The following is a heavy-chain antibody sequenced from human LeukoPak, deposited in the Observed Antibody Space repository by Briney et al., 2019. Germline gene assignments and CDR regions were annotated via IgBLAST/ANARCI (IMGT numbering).Heavy chain of an antibody. Sequence: SETLSLTCTVSGGSISSSSYYWGWIRQPPGKGLEWIGSIYYSGSTYYNPSLKSRVTISVDTSKNQFSLKLSSVTAADTAVYYCARGGRAPYRYGTYFDYWGQGTLVTVSS. D-gene: IGHD4-17*01. CDR1: GGSISSSSYY. CDR3: ARGGRAPYRYGTYFDY. V-gene: IGHV4-39*01. J-gene: IGHJ4*02. CDR2: IYYSGST.